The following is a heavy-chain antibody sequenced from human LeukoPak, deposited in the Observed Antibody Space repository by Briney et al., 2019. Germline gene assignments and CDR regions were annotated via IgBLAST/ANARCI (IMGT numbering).Heavy chain of an antibody. CDR2: IRYDGSNK. Sequence: GGSLRLSCAASGFTFSSYGMHWVRQAPGKGLEWVAFIRYDGSNKYYADSVKGRFTISRDNSKNTLYLQMNSLSAEDTAVYYCAKKGIAAALKDYWGQGTLVTVSS. V-gene: IGHV3-30*02. CDR1: GFTFSSYG. CDR3: AKKGIAAALKDY. J-gene: IGHJ4*02. D-gene: IGHD6-13*01.